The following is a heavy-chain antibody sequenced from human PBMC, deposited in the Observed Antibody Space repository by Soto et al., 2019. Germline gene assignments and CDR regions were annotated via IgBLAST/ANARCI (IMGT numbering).Heavy chain of an antibody. J-gene: IGHJ4*02. V-gene: IGHV3-53*01. CDR1: GFTVSSNY. D-gene: IGHD3-22*01. CDR2: IYSGGST. CDR3: ARAYYDSSGYYAH. Sequence: GGSLRLSCAASGFTVSSNYMSWVRQAPGEGLEWVSVIYSGGSTYYADSVKGRFTISRDNSKNTLYLQMNSLRAEDTAVYYCARAYYDSSGYYAHWGQGTLVTVS.